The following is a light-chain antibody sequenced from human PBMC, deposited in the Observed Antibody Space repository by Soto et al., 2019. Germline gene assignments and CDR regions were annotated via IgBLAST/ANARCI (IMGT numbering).Light chain of an antibody. V-gene: IGKV1-5*01. J-gene: IGKJ1*01. CDR1: QSISGW. CDR2: DAS. Sequence: DIQMTQSPSALSASVGDRVTITCRASQSISGWLAWFQQKPGKAPKLLIYDASSLESGVPSRFSGSGPGTEFTLTITSLQPDDFATYYCQQYVFYRGTFGQGTKVDIK. CDR3: QQYVFYRGT.